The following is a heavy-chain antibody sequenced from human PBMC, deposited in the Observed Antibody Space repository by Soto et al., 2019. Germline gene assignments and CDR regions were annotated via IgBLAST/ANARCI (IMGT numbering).Heavy chain of an antibody. Sequence: SETLSLTCTVSGGSISSSSYYWGWIRQPPGKGLEWIGSIYYSGSTYYNPSLKSRVTISVDTSKNQFSPKLSSVTAADTAVYYCARHPSGCSGGSCYSVLDYWGQGTLVTVSS. CDR2: IYYSGST. CDR3: ARHPSGCSGGSCYSVLDY. V-gene: IGHV4-39*01. D-gene: IGHD2-15*01. CDR1: GGSISSSSYY. J-gene: IGHJ4*02.